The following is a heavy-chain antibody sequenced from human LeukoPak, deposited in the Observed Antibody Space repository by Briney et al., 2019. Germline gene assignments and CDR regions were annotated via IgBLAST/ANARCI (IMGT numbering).Heavy chain of an antibody. D-gene: IGHD6-13*01. Sequence: SETLSLTCTVSGGSISSSSYYWGWIRQPPGKGLEWIGSIYYSGSTYYNPSLTSRVTISVDTSKNQFSLKLSSVTAADTAVYYCARRGTIAAAGTGWFDPWGQGTLVTVSS. CDR1: GGSISSSSYY. CDR2: IYYSGST. CDR3: ARRGTIAAAGTGWFDP. V-gene: IGHV4-39*01. J-gene: IGHJ5*02.